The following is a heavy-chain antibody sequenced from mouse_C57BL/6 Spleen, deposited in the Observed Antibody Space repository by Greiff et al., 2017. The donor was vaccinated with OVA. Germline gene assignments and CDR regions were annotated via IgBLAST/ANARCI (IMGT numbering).Heavy chain of an antibody. D-gene: IGHD1-3*01. CDR3: ARGGTWLGSYNFDY. J-gene: IGHJ2*01. CDR1: GFTFSSYA. V-gene: IGHV5-4*01. CDR2: ISDGGSYT. Sequence: EVQLVESGGGLVKPGGSLKLSCAASGFTFSSYAMSWVRQTPEKRLEWVATISDGGSYTYYPDNVKGRFTISRDNAKNNLYLQMSHLKSEDTAMYYCARGGTWLGSYNFDYWGQGTTLTVSS.